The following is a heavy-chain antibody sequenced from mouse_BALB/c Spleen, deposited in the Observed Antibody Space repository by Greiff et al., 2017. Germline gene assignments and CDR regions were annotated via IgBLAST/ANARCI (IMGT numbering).Heavy chain of an antibody. V-gene: IGHV5-17*02. Sequence: EVKLMESGGGLVQPGGSRKLSCAASGFTFSSFGMHWVRQAPEKGLEWVAYISSGSSTIYYADTVKGRFTISRDNPKNTLFLQMTSLRSEDTAMYYCARSPYYYYYAMDYWGQGTSVTVSS. J-gene: IGHJ4*01. CDR2: ISSGSSTI. CDR3: ARSPYYYYYAMDY. CDR1: GFTFSSFG. D-gene: IGHD1-1*01.